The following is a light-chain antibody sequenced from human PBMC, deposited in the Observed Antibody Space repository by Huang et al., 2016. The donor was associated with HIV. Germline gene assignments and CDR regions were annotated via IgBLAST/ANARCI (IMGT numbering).Light chain of an antibody. CDR1: QSVSIN. V-gene: IGKV3-15*01. J-gene: IGKJ4*01. CDR2: GAS. Sequence: EIVMTQSPATLSVSPGERATLSCRASQSVSINLAWYQQRHGQAPRLLIYGASTRATGIPARFSGSGSGTEFTLTISSLQSEDFAVYYCQQYNDWPVFGRGTKVQIK. CDR3: QQYNDWPV.